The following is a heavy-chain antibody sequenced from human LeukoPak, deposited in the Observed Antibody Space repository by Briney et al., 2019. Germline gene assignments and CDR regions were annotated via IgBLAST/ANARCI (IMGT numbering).Heavy chain of an antibody. CDR1: GFTFNNYA. D-gene: IGHD4-17*01. CDR3: AKDLYGDYDFDC. Sequence: GASLRLSCAASGFTFNNYAMNWVRQAPGKGLEWVSVITSSGSTYYADSVKGRFTISRDNSKNTLYLQMNSLRAEDTAIYYYAKDLYGDYDFDCWGRGTLVTVSS. V-gene: IGHV3-23*01. CDR2: ITSSGST. J-gene: IGHJ4*02.